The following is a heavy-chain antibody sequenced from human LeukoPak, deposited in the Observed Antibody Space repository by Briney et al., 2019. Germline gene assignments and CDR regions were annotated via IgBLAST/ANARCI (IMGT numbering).Heavy chain of an antibody. J-gene: IGHJ3*02. CDR3: AKGSIAAAEDAFDI. D-gene: IGHD6-13*01. CDR1: GFTFDDYA. CDR2: ISWNSGSI. Sequence: GGSLRLSCAASGFTFDDYAMHWVRQAPGKGLEWVSGISWNSGSIGYADSVKGRFTISRDNAKNSLYLQMNSLRAEDTALYYCAKGSIAAAEDAFDIWGQGTMVTVSS. V-gene: IGHV3-9*01.